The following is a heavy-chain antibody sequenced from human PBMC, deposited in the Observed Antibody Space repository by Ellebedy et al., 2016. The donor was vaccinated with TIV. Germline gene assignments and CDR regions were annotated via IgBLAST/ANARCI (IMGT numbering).Heavy chain of an antibody. V-gene: IGHV3-23*01. CDR3: AKRRGSSSREFDY. CDR2: ISGSGGST. D-gene: IGHD2-2*01. CDR1: GFTFSSYA. Sequence: GESLKISXAASGFTFSSYAMSWVRQTPGKGLEWVSSISGSGGSTDYADSVKGRFTISRDNSKNTLYLQMNSLRAEDTAIYYCAKRRGSSSREFDYWGQGTLVTVSS. J-gene: IGHJ4*02.